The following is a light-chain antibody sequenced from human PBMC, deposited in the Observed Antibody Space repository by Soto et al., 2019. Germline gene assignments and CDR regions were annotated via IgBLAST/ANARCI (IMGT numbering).Light chain of an antibody. CDR3: SSYTTSSTVV. V-gene: IGLV2-14*01. J-gene: IGLJ2*01. CDR2: EVS. Sequence: QSVLTQPASVSASPGQSITISCTGTSSDVGGFTYVSWYQQHPGKAPKLLIYEVSSRPSGVSNRFSGSKSANTASLTISGLQAEDEADYYCSSYTTSSTVVFGGGTKVTVL. CDR1: SSDVGGFTY.